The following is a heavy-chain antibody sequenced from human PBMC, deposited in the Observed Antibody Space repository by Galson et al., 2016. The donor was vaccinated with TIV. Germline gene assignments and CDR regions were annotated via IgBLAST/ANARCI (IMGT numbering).Heavy chain of an antibody. Sequence: SLRLSCAASGFVFGDFAMHWVRQAPGKGLEWVSGIGWHGGDIGYADSVKGRFTISRDNAKNFLYLQMNSLRPEDTALYYCVKDTGEFSSPYYSNGMDVWGQGTTVTVSS. J-gene: IGHJ6*02. CDR2: IGWHGGDI. V-gene: IGHV3-9*01. CDR3: VKDTGEFSSPYYSNGMDV. CDR1: GFVFGDFA. D-gene: IGHD3-3*01.